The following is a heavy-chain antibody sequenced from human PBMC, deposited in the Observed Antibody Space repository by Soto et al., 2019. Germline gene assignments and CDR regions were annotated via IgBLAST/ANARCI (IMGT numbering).Heavy chain of an antibody. CDR1: GGTFSSYT. Sequence: QVQLVQSGAEVKKPGSSVKVSCKASGGTFSSYTIRWVRQAPGQGLEWMGRIIPILGIANYAQKFQGRVTITAEKSTSTAYMELSSLRSEDTAVYYCTRDQGGAGGLDYWGQGTLVTVSS. V-gene: IGHV1-69*08. D-gene: IGHD2-8*02. J-gene: IGHJ4*02. CDR3: TRDQGGAGGLDY. CDR2: IIPILGIA.